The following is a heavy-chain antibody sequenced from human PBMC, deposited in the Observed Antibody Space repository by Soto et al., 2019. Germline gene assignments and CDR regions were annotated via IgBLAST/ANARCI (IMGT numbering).Heavy chain of an antibody. CDR2: INSHNGVT. J-gene: IGHJ4*02. V-gene: IGHV1-18*01. CDR3: VGDHGNYGTFDQ. D-gene: IGHD4-17*01. CDR1: GDISPRYG. Sequence: QVQLVQSGPEVKKPGALVKVSCKASGDISPRYGISWVRQGPGQGLEWLGWINSHNGVTNYAQSLQGRVTLTTDSSTSTAYMEVRSLRFDDTAVYYCVGDHGNYGTFDQWGQGTLVTVSS.